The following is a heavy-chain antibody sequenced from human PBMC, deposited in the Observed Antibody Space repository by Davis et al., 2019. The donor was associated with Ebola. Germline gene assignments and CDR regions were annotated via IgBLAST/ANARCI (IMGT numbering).Heavy chain of an antibody. CDR1: GYSFTSYW. CDR3: ARTVGNRGNWFDP. CDR2: IYPGDSDT. V-gene: IGHV5-51*01. D-gene: IGHD7-27*01. Sequence: PGGSLRLSCKGSGYSFTSYWIGWVRQLPGKGLEWMGIIYPGDSDTRYSPSFQGQVTISADKSISTAYLQWSSLKASDTAMYYCARTVGNRGNWFDPWGQGTLVTVSS. J-gene: IGHJ5*02.